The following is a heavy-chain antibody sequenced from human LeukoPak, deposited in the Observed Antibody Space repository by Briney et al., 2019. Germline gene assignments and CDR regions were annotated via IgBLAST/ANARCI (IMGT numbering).Heavy chain of an antibody. J-gene: IGHJ6*02. CDR2: ISHSGST. V-gene: IGHV4-34*01. D-gene: IGHD3-9*01. CDR1: GGSLSGNF. Sequence: SETLSLTCAVYGGSLSGNFWSWIRQPPGKGLEWIGEISHSGSTNYSPSLKSRLTISVGTSKNQFSLRLSSVTAADTAVYYCARGHTLGGYYKQKYYYYGMDVWGQGTTVTVSS. CDR3: ARGHTLGGYYKQKYYYYGMDV.